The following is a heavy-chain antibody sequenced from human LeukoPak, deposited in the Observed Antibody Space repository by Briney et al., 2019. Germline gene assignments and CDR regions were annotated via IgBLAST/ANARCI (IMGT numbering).Heavy chain of an antibody. Sequence: LWASVKVSCKASGYSFTAYYMYWVRQAPGQGLEWMGWINPKSGDTNYAQKFQGRVTMTRDTSISTAYMELSRLRSDDTAVFYCARGRVSSAYDPTGYWGQ. CDR2: INPKSGDT. CDR1: GYSFTAYY. CDR3: ARGRVSSAYDPTGY. V-gene: IGHV1-2*02. J-gene: IGHJ4*02. D-gene: IGHD5-12*01.